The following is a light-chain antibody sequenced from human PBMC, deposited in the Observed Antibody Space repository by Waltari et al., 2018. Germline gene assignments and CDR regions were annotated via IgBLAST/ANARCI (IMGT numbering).Light chain of an antibody. CDR2: GAS. CDR3: QQYGSSPRT. J-gene: IGKJ1*01. V-gene: IGKV3-20*01. Sequence: EIVLTQSPGTLSLSPGEIATLSCRASQRVASSCLAWFQQKPGQAPRLLIYGASSRATGVPDRFSGSGSGTDFTLTIDRLEPEDFAVYYCQQYGSSPRTFGQGTKVEI. CDR1: QRVASSC.